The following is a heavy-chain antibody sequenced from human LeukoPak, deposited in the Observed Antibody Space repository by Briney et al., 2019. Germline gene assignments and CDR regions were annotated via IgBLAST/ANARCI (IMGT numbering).Heavy chain of an antibody. CDR3: AKGTSNYYGSGGFDY. J-gene: IGHJ4*02. Sequence: PGGSLRLSCAASGFPFDDFAMHWVRQAPGQGLEWVSGISWESGSIDYADSVKGRFTISRDNAKNSLYLQMNSLRAEDTALYYCAKGTSNYYGSGGFDYWGQGTLVTVSS. CDR1: GFPFDDFA. CDR2: ISWESGSI. V-gene: IGHV3-9*01. D-gene: IGHD3-10*01.